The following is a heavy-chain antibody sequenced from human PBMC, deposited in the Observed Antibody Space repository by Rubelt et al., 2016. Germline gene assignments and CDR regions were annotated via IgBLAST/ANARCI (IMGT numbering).Heavy chain of an antibody. Sequence: QVQLVQSGAEVKKPGASVKVSCKASGYTFTSYAMHWVRQAPGQRLEWMGWINAGNGNTKYSQKFQGRVTITRDTSASTAYMELSSLRSEDTAVYYCARGDIVVVVAAGNPLDYWGQGTLVTVSS. CDR1: GYTFTSYA. V-gene: IGHV1-3*01. CDR3: ARGDIVVVVAAGNPLDY. D-gene: IGHD2-15*01. J-gene: IGHJ4*02. CDR2: INAGNGNT.